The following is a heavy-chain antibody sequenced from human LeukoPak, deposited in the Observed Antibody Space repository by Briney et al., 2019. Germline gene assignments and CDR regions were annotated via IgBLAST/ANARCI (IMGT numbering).Heavy chain of an antibody. Sequence: SETLSLTCNVTDGSISSYHWSWIRQPPGKGLQWLGYIFHSGSPHYNPSLKSRLTLSLDTPRIQISLKLESVTAADTAVYFCARHSQSYGPYNWFDPWGQGALVTVSS. D-gene: IGHD3-16*01. CDR1: DGSISSYH. CDR2: IFHSGSP. V-gene: IGHV4-59*08. CDR3: ARHSQSYGPYNWFDP. J-gene: IGHJ5*01.